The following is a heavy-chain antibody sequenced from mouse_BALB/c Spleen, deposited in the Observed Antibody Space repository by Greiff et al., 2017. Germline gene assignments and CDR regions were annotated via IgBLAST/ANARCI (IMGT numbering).Heavy chain of an antibody. J-gene: IGHJ2*01. CDR1: GFTFSSYA. CDR2: ISSGGST. Sequence: EVKLMESGGGLVKPGGSLKLSCAASGFTFSSYAMSWVRQTPEKRLEWVASISSGGSTYYPDSVKGRFTISRDNARNILYLQMSSLRSEDTAMYYCARGSLLRLRDFDYWGQGTTLTVSS. V-gene: IGHV5-6-5*01. D-gene: IGHD1-2*01. CDR3: ARGSLLRLRDFDY.